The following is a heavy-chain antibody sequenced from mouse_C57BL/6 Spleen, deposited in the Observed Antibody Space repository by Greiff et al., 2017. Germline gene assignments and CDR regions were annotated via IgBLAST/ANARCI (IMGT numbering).Heavy chain of an antibody. J-gene: IGHJ4*01. Sequence: QVLVKQPGAELVKPGASVTLSCKASGYTFTSYWMHWVKQRPGQGLEWIGMIHPNSGSTNYNEKFKSKATLTVDRSSSTAYMQLSSLTSEDSAVYYCLGRLTGRYAMDYWGQGTSVTVSS. V-gene: IGHV1-64*01. D-gene: IGHD4-1*01. CDR1: GYTFTSYW. CDR2: IHPNSGST. CDR3: LGRLTGRYAMDY.